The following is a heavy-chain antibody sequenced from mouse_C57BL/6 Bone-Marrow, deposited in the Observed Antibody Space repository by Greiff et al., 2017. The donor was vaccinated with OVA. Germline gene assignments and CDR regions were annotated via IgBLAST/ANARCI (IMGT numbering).Heavy chain of an antibody. V-gene: IGHV3-5*01. J-gene: IGHJ1*03. CDR2: IYYSGTI. CDR3: ARDYCGSSYGYFDV. D-gene: IGHD1-1*01. CDR1: GISITTGNYR. Sequence: EVKLQESGPGLVKPSQTVFLTCTVTGISITTGNYRWSWIRQFPGNKLEWIGYIYYSGTITYNPSLTSRTTITRDTPKNQFFLEMNSLTAEDTATYYCARDYCGSSYGYFDVWGTGTTVTVSS.